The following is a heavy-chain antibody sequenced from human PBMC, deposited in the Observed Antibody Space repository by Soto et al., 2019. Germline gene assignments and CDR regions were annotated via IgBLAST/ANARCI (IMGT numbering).Heavy chain of an antibody. CDR1: GYTFTSYG. V-gene: IGHV1-18*01. D-gene: IGHD3-22*01. CDR3: ARGYYYDSSGYCFDY. Sequence: QVQLMQSGAEVKKPGASVKVSCKASGYTFTSYGISWVRQAPGQGLEWMGWISAYNGNTNYAQKLQGRVTMTTDTSTSTAYMELRRLRSDDTAVYYCARGYYYDSSGYCFDYWGQGTLVTVSS. CDR2: ISAYNGNT. J-gene: IGHJ4*02.